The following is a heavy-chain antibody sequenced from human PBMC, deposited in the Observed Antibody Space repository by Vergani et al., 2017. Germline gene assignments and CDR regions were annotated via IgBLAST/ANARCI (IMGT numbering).Heavy chain of an antibody. V-gene: IGHV1-2*02. CDR3: ARAGAARPHYYYYYMDV. J-gene: IGHJ6*03. Sequence: QVQLVQSGAELKKPGASVRVSCKASGYTFSDYYIHWVRQAPGQGPEWLGWMNPDDGDTMYAEKFKGRVTMTRVTSLSTGYMDLTRLTSDDTAVYYCARAGAARPHYYYYYMDVWGKGTTVTVSS. CDR2: MNPDDGDT. D-gene: IGHD6-6*01. CDR1: GYTFSDYY.